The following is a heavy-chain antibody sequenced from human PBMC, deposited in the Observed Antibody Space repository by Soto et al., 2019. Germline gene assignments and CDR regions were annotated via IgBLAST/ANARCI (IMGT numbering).Heavy chain of an antibody. Sequence: QVQLVQSGAEVRKPGASVKVSCKASGYIFTNYAISWVRQAPGQGPEWMGWMSGYNGDTNTHYSQKLQGRLTMTTNTSTTTAYMALRSLTSDDTAVYYCASDTAVWTGYFFDNWGQGTLVTVSS. CDR1: GYIFTNYA. J-gene: IGHJ4*02. D-gene: IGHD3-3*01. V-gene: IGHV1-18*01. CDR3: ASDTAVWTGYFFDN. CDR2: MSGYNGDTNT.